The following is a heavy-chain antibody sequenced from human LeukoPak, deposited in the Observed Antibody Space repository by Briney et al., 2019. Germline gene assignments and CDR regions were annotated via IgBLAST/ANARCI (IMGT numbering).Heavy chain of an antibody. V-gene: IGHV1-2*02. J-gene: IGHJ6*02. CDR3: ARRSFYYYYYGMDV. CDR2: INPNSGGT. Sequence: ASVKVSCKASGYTFTGYYMHWVRQAPGQGLEWMGWINPNSGGTNYAQKFQGRVTMTRNTSISTAYMELSSLRSEDTAVYYCARRSFYYYYYGMDVWGQGTTVTVSS. CDR1: GYTFTGYY.